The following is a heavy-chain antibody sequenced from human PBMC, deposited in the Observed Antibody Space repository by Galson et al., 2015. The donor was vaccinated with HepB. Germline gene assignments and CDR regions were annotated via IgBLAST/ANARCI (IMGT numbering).Heavy chain of an antibody. D-gene: IGHD3-3*01. V-gene: IGHV3-30-3*01. Sequence: SLRLSCAASGFTFSSYAMHWVRQAPGKGLEWVAVISYDGSNKYYADSVKGRFTISRDNSKNTLYLQMNSLRAEDTAVYYCARDWSGSRSYWGQGTLVTVSS. J-gene: IGHJ4*02. CDR3: ARDWSGSRSY. CDR1: GFTFSSYA. CDR2: ISYDGSNK.